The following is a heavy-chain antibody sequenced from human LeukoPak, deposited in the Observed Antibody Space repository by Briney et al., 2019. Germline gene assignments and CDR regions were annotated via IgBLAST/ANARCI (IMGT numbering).Heavy chain of an antibody. CDR1: GFTFSSYG. V-gene: IGHV3-30-3*01. J-gene: IGHJ6*02. CDR3: ARGTPSSSGWLYYGMDV. D-gene: IGHD6-19*01. Sequence: PGGFLRPSCAASGFTFSSYGMHWVRQAPGKGLEWAAVISYDGSNKYYADSVKGRFTISRDNSKNTLYLQMNSLRAEDTAVYYCARGTPSSSGWLYYGMDVWGQGTTVTVSS. CDR2: ISYDGSNK.